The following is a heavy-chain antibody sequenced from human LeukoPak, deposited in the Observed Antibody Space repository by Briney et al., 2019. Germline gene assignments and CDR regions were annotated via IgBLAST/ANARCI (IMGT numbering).Heavy chain of an antibody. CDR3: ARDRRALDAFDI. J-gene: IGHJ3*02. Sequence: GGSLRLSCAASGFTFSSYAMSWVRQVPGKGLEWVSAISGSGGSTYYADSVKGRFTISRDNSKNTLYLQMNSLRAEDTAVYYCARDRRALDAFDIWGQGTMVTVSS. CDR1: GFTFSSYA. D-gene: IGHD3-3*02. CDR2: ISGSGGST. V-gene: IGHV3-23*01.